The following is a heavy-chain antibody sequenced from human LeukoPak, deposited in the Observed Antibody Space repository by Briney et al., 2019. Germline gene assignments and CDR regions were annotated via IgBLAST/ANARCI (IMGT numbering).Heavy chain of an antibody. J-gene: IGHJ4*02. V-gene: IGHV3-23*01. CDR2: ITGSGSGT. CDR3: ARGGGWYN. Sequence: PGGSLRLSCAASEFTFSIYDMSWVRQAPGKGLEWVSSITGSGSGTTYADSVKGRFTISRDNSKNTLYMQMNSLRAEDTAVYYCARGGGWYNWGQGTLVTVSS. D-gene: IGHD6-19*01. CDR1: EFTFSIYD.